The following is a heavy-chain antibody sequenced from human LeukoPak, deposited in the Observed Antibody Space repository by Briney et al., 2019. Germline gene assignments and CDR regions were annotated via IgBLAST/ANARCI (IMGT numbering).Heavy chain of an antibody. V-gene: IGHV3-30*18. CDR3: AKASGSYPFDY. D-gene: IGHD1-26*01. J-gene: IGHJ4*02. CDR2: ISYDGSNK. Sequence: GGSLRLSCAASGFTFSSYGMHWVRQAPGKGLEWVAVISYDGSNKYYADSVKGRFTISRDNSKNTLYLQMNSLRAEDTAVYYCAKASGSYPFDYWGQGTLVTVSS. CDR1: GFTFSSYG.